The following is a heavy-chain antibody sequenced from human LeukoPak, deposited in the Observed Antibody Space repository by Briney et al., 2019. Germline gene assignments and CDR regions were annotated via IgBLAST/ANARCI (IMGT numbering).Heavy chain of an antibody. J-gene: IGHJ6*02. V-gene: IGHV3-53*04. CDR1: GFTVSSNY. D-gene: IGHD5-18*01. Sequence: GGSLRLSCAAAGFTVSSNYMSWVRQAPGKGLEWVSVIYSGGSTYYADSVKGRFTISRHNSKNTPYLQMNSLRAEDTAVYYCARESVQYSYGYYYYYGMDVWGQGTTVTVSS. CDR2: IYSGGST. CDR3: ARESVQYSYGYYYYYGMDV.